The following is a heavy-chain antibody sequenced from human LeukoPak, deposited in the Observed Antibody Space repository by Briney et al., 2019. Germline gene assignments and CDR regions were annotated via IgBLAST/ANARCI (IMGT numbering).Heavy chain of an antibody. D-gene: IGHD2-15*01. V-gene: IGHV4-30-4*01. CDR3: ARGHRYCSGGSCYSVNWFDP. CDR1: GGSISSGDYY. Sequence: SETLSLTCPVSGGSISSGDYYWSWIRQPPGKGLEWIGYIYYSGSTYYNPSLKSRVTISVDTSKNQFSLKLSSVTAADTAVYYCARGHRYCSGGSCYSVNWFDPWGQGTLVTVSS. J-gene: IGHJ5*02. CDR2: IYYSGST.